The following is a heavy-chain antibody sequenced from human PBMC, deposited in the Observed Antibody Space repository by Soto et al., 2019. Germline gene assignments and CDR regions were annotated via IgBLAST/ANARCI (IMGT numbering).Heavy chain of an antibody. CDR3: AKRGRARPPPFALYGTDI. D-gene: IGHD6-6*01. Sequence: SLRLSCAASGLPFSSYGMHWVRQAPGKGLEWVAVISYDGSNKYYADSVKGRFTISRDNSKNTLYLQMNSLRAEDTAVYYCAKRGRARPPPFALYGTDIWGKGTTVTVSA. CDR1: GLPFSSYG. J-gene: IGHJ6*04. CDR2: ISYDGSNK. V-gene: IGHV3-30*18.